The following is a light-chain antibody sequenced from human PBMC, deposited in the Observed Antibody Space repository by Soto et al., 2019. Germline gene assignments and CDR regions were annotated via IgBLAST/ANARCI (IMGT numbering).Light chain of an antibody. V-gene: IGKV3-20*01. CDR3: QQYGSSPRT. Sequence: EIVLTQSPGTLSLSPGERATLSCRASQSVASYLAWYQQIPGQAPRLLIYGASSRATGIPDRFSGSGSGTDFTLTISRLEPEDFAVYYWQQYGSSPRTFGQGTKLEIK. J-gene: IGKJ2*01. CDR2: GAS. CDR1: QSVASY.